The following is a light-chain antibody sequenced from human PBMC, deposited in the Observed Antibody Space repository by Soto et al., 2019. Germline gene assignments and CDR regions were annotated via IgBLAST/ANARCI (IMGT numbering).Light chain of an antibody. CDR1: QSVNSNY. Sequence: EIVLTQSPGTLSLSPGERATLSCRASQSVNSNYLAWYQRKPGQAPRLLIYGASNRATDIPYRFSASGSGTDFPLTITRLEAEDFAVYYCQQYDSTPPTVGQGTKVEVK. J-gene: IGKJ1*01. V-gene: IGKV3-20*01. CDR3: QQYDSTPPT. CDR2: GAS.